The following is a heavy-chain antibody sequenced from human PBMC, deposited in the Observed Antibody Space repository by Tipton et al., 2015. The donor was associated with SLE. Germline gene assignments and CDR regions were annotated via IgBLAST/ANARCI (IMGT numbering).Heavy chain of an antibody. V-gene: IGHV1-18*01. Sequence: QSGAEVKKPGASVKVSCKASGFTFTTYGITWVRQAPGQGLEWMGWISAYNGNRDYAQKLQGRVTMTTDTPPTTAYMELRSLRSDDTAVYYCVERYDTFDIWGQGTMVTVSS. CDR2: ISAYNGNR. CDR1: GFTFTTYG. J-gene: IGHJ3*02. CDR3: VERYDTFDI. D-gene: IGHD1-1*01.